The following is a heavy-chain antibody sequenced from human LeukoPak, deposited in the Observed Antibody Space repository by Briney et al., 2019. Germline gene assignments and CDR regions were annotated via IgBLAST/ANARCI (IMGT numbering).Heavy chain of an antibody. CDR1: GGSISGGGYY. D-gene: IGHD3-10*01. Sequence: PSETLSLTCTVSGGSISGGGYYWSWIRQPAGKGLEWIGRIYTSGSTNYNPSLKSRVTMSVDTSKNQFSLKLSSVTAADTAVYYCARGIWFGELFSVGAFDIWGQGTMVTVSS. CDR3: ARGIWFGELFSVGAFDI. CDR2: IYTSGST. V-gene: IGHV4-61*02. J-gene: IGHJ3*02.